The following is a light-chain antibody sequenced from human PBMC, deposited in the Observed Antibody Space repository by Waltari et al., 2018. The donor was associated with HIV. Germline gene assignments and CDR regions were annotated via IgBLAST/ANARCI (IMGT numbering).Light chain of an antibody. CDR2: RNN. Sequence: QSVLTQPPSASGTPGQRVTISCSGSSSNLGSNYVYWYQQLPGTAPKLLIYRNNQRPSGVPDRFSGSKSGTSASLAISGLRSEDEADYYCASWDDSLSGPNWVFGGGTSLTVL. CDR3: ASWDDSLSGPNWV. CDR1: SSNLGSNY. J-gene: IGLJ3*02. V-gene: IGLV1-47*01.